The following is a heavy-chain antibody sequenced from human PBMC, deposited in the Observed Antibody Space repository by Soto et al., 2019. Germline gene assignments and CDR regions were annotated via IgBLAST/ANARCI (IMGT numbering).Heavy chain of an antibody. CDR1: GGTXINYA. CDR3: ARGQPAYDILTGYYYH. D-gene: IGHD3-9*01. CDR2: IIPIFGTA. J-gene: IGHJ5*02. V-gene: IGHV1-69*13. Sequence: VXSXKVSFRATGGTXINYAIRWVRQAPGQGLEWMGGIIPIFGTANYAQKFQGIVKITADESTSTAYMELSSLRSEETAVYYCARGQPAYDILTGYYYHWGQGTLCTVS.